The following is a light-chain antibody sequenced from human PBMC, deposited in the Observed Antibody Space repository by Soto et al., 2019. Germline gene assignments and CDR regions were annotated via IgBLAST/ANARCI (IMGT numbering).Light chain of an antibody. J-gene: IGLJ3*02. CDR2: SFY. CDR3: AAWDDSLSGRV. V-gene: IGLV1-44*01. CDR1: SSNIGINT. Sequence: QSVLTQPPSASGTPGQRVTISCSGSSSNIGINTVNWYQQLPGTAPKLLIYSFYQRPSGVPDRFSGSKSGTSASLAISGLRSEDEADYYCAAWDDSLSGRVFGGGTKLTVL.